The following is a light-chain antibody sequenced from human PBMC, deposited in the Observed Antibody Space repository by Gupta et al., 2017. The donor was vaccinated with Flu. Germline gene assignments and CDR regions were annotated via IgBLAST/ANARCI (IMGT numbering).Light chain of an antibody. J-gene: IGKJ4*01. V-gene: IGKV4-1*01. CDR2: WAS. CDR1: QSVLYSSNNKNY. CDR3: QQYYSTPLT. Sequence: NCKSSQSVLYSSNNKNYLAWYQQKPGQPPKLLIYWASTRESGVPDRFSGSWSGTDFTLTISSLQAEDVAVYYCQQYYSTPLTFGGGTKVEIK.